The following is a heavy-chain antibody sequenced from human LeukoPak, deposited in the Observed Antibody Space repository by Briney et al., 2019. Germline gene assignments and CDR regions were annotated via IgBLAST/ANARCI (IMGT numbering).Heavy chain of an antibody. CDR3: ARDPDYGDRSYYGMDV. J-gene: IGHJ6*02. CDR1: GDSVSSNSAA. V-gene: IGHV6-1*01. D-gene: IGHD4-17*01. CDR2: TYFRSKWSN. Sequence: SQTLSLTCAISGDSVSSNSAAWNWIRQSPPRGLEWLGRTYFRSKWSNDYAVSVKSRITINPDTSKNQFSLQLNSVTPEDTAVYYCARDPDYGDRSYYGMDVWGQGTTVTVSS.